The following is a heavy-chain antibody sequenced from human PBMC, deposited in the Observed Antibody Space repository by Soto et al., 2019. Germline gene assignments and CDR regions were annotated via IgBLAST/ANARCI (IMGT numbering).Heavy chain of an antibody. CDR3: ARWGTTGGFDL. J-gene: IGHJ4*02. D-gene: IGHD3-16*01. Sequence: QVQLVESGGGVVQPGTSLRLSCAASGFRFKSFVMHWVRQAPGKGLEWVAFTSYDGNNKDYGDSVKGRFTVSRDNAQNTLHLQRDFLRPEDTALYYCARWGTTGGFDLWGQGTLVCVSS. V-gene: IGHV3-30*19. CDR1: GFRFKSFV. CDR2: TSYDGNNK.